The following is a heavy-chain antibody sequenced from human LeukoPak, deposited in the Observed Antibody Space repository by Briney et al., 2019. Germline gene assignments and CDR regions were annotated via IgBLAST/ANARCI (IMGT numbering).Heavy chain of an antibody. J-gene: IGHJ4*02. D-gene: IGHD6-19*01. V-gene: IGHV4-34*01. CDR2: INHSGST. Sequence: SETLSLTCAVYGGSFSGYYWSWIRQPPGKGLEWIGEINHSGSTNYNPSLKSRVTISVDTSKNQFSLKLSSVTAADTAVYYCAQIAVAGLAYYDYWGQGTLVTVSS. CDR1: GGSFSGYY. CDR3: AQIAVAGLAYYDY.